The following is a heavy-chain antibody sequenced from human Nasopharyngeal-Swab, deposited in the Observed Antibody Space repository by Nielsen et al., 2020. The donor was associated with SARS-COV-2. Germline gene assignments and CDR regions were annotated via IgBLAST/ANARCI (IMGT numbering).Heavy chain of an antibody. CDR1: GFTFSSYS. CDR3: ASVFTMVRGVIIGASNYYYGMDV. J-gene: IGHJ6*02. CDR2: ISSSSSYI. V-gene: IGHV3-21*01. Sequence: GESLKISCAASGFTFSSYSMNWVRQAPGKGPEWVSSISSSSSYIYYADSVKGRFTISRDNAKNSLYLQMNSLRAEDTAVYYCASVFTMVRGVIIGASNYYYGMDVWGQGTTVTVSS. D-gene: IGHD3-10*01.